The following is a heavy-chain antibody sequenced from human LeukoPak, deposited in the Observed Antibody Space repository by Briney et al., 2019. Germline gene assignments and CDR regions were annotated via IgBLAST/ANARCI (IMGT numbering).Heavy chain of an antibody. D-gene: IGHD6-13*01. CDR2: IIPILGIA. Sequence: ASVKVSCKASGGTFSSYAISWVRQAPGQGLEWMGRIIPILGIANYAQKFQGRVTITADKSTSTAYMELSSLRSEDTAVYYCASTIAAAGENWFDPWGQGTLVTVSS. V-gene: IGHV1-69*04. J-gene: IGHJ5*02. CDR3: ASTIAAAGENWFDP. CDR1: GGTFSSYA.